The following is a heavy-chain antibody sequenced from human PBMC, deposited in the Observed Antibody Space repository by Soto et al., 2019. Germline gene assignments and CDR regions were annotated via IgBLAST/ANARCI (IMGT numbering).Heavy chain of an antibody. J-gene: IGHJ2*01. Sequence: EVQLLESGGGLVQPGGSLRLSCAASGFTFNNYAMSWVRQAPGKGLEWVSAITYSGESRNYADSVNGRFSISRDNSKNTLYLQLNSLRADDTAVYYCAKERSFCSSTSCYIYWYFDLWGRGTLVTVSS. CDR1: GFTFNNYA. CDR2: ITYSGESR. CDR3: AKERSFCSSTSCYIYWYFDL. V-gene: IGHV3-23*01. D-gene: IGHD2-2*01.